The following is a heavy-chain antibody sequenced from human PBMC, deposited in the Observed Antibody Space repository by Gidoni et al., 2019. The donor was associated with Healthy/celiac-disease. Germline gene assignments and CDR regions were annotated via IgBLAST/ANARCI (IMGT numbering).Heavy chain of an antibody. D-gene: IGHD3-22*01. Sequence: VQLVESGGGLVQPGGSLRLSCAASGFTFSSYSMNWVRQAPGKGLEWVSYISSSSSTIYYADSVKGRFTISRDNAKNSLYLQMNSLRAEDTAVYYCARVTYYYDSSGYYENWGQGTLVTVSS. CDR3: ARVTYYYDSSGYYEN. CDR2: ISSSSSTI. V-gene: IGHV3-48*04. J-gene: IGHJ4*02. CDR1: GFTFSSYS.